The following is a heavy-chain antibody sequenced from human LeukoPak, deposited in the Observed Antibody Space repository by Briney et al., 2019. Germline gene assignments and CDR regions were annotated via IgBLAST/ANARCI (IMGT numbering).Heavy chain of an antibody. CDR1: GGSFSGCY. J-gene: IGHJ4*02. CDR2: INDSGST. CDR3: ARDRVRYYSSGYYSKSFDY. D-gene: IGHD3-22*01. V-gene: IGHV4-34*01. Sequence: KPPETLSLTCAVHGGSFSGCYWSWVRQPPGKGGEWGGEINDSGSTNYNPSLKRGGTISADTSKNKSCLKQSTASAADTAVYYCARDRVRYYSSGYYSKSFDYCGQGTLVTVSS.